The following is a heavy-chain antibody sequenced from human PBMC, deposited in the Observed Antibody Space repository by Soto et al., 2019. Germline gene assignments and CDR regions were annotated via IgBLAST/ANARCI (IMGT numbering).Heavy chain of an antibody. CDR1: GYTFTSYG. CDR3: ARSDLGRYFGWLFHFYDAFDI. J-gene: IGHJ3*02. Sequence: ASVKVSCKASGYTFTSYGISWVRQAPGQGLEWMGWISAYNGNTNYAQKLQGRVTMTTDTSTSTAYMELRSLTSDDTAVYYCARSDLGRYFGWLFHFYDAFDIWGQGTMVTVSS. D-gene: IGHD3-9*01. CDR2: ISAYNGNT. V-gene: IGHV1-18*04.